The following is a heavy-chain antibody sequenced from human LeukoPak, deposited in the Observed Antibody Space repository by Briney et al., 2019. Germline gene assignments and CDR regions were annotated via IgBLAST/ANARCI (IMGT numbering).Heavy chain of an antibody. J-gene: IGHJ4*02. CDR2: VYHTGDT. CDR1: GDSISSSHW. D-gene: IGHD1-26*01. V-gene: IGHV4-4*02. Sequence: SETLSLTCAVSGDSISSSHWWSWVRQPPGKGLEWIGEVYHTGDTNYNPSLKSRITISVDKSNNQFSLNLSSVTAADTAVYYCARTRGSSLDYWGQGTQVTVSS. CDR3: ARTRGSSLDY.